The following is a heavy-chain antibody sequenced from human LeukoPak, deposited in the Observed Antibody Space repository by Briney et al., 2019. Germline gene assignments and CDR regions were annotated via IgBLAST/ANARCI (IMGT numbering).Heavy chain of an antibody. CDR2: IYSGGSA. CDR3: ARESPGSSGNLYHYYGMDV. J-gene: IGHJ6*02. V-gene: IGHV3-66*01. CDR1: GFTVSSNY. D-gene: IGHD3-22*01. Sequence: GGSLRLSCAASGFTVSSNYMSWVRQAPGKGLEWVSVIYSGGSAYYADSVKGRFTISRDNSKNTLYLQMNTLRAEDTAVYYCARESPGSSGNLYHYYGMDVWGQGTTVTVSS.